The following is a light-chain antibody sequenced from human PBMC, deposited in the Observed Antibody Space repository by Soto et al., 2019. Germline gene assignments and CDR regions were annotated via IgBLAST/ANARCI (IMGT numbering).Light chain of an antibody. CDR3: QNSGGAAYN. CDR2: GAS. J-gene: IGKJ2*01. V-gene: IGKV3-20*01. Sequence: EIVLTQSPDTLSLSPGESATVSCRAGQRITWDYIAWYQQKPGQAPRLLIYGASTRATGIPDRFSGRGSGTDFTLTISRLEPEDFAVYYCQNSGGAAYNFGQGTNLEIK. CDR1: QRITWDY.